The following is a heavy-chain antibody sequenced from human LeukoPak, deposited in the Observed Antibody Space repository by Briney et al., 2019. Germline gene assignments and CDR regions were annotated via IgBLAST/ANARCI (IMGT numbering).Heavy chain of an antibody. CDR3: AKAPPGTKGPNWFDP. V-gene: IGHV3-23*01. Sequence: GGSLILSCAASGFTFSSYAMSWVRQAPGKGLEWVSAISGSGGSTYYAGSVKGRFTISRDNSKNTLYLQMNSLRAEDTAVYYCAKAPPGTKGPNWFDPWGQGTLVTVSS. CDR2: ISGSGGST. D-gene: IGHD1-7*01. CDR1: GFTFSSYA. J-gene: IGHJ5*02.